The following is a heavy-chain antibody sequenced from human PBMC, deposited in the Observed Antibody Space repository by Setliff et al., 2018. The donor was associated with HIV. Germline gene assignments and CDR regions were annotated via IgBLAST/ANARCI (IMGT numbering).Heavy chain of an antibody. Sequence: SETLSLTCNVSGGSISTNRDHWGWIRQPPGKGLEWIGYIYPSASTHYNPSLKSRVTISLDTSKNQFSLKLSSVTAADTAVYYCGRAPPSSNWASFDYWGQGTLVTVSS. D-gene: IGHD1-1*01. CDR3: GRAPPSSNWASFDY. J-gene: IGHJ4*02. CDR1: GGSISTNRDH. CDR2: IYPSAST. V-gene: IGHV4-61*05.